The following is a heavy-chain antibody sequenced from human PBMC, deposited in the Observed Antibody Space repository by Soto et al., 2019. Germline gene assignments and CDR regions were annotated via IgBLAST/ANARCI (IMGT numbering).Heavy chain of an antibody. D-gene: IGHD2-2*01. CDR3: ARSDCSSTSCYLIGYYGMDV. CDR1: GVTFSSYA. CDR2: IIPIFGTA. Sequence: SVKVSCKASGVTFSSYAISWVRQAPGQGLEWMGGIIPIFGTANYAQKFQGRVTITADESTSTAYMELSSLRSEDTAVYYCARSDCSSTSCYLIGYYGMDVWGQGTTVTVSS. V-gene: IGHV1-69*13. J-gene: IGHJ6*02.